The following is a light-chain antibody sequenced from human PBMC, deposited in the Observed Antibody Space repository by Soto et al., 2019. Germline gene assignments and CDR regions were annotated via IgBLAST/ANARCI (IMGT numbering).Light chain of an antibody. CDR1: TGAVTSGHY. CDR2: DTS. J-gene: IGLJ1*01. Sequence: QAVVTQEPSLTVSPGGTVTLTCDSSTGAVTSGHYPYWFQQKPGQAPRTLIYDTSNKHSWTPARFSGSLLGGKAALTLSGAQPEDEDEYYCLLSYSSADVFGTGTKVTVL. CDR3: LLSYSSADV. V-gene: IGLV7-46*01.